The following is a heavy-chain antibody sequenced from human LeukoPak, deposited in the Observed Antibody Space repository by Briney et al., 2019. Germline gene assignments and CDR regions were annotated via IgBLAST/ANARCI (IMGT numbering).Heavy chain of an antibody. CDR1: GFTFSNAW. V-gene: IGHV3-15*01. CDR3: TTRTYYDFWSGYYTPPRFDY. CDR2: IKSKTGGGTT. J-gene: IGHJ4*02. D-gene: IGHD3-3*01. Sequence: GGSLRLSCAASGFTFSNAWMSWVRQAPGKGLEWVGRIKSKTGGGTTDYAAPVKGRFTISRDDSKNTLYLQMNSLKTEDTAVYYCTTRTYYDFWSGYYTPPRFDYWGQGTLVTVSS.